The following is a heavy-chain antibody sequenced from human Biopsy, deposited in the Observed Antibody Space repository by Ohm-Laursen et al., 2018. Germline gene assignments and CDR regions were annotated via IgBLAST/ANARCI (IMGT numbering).Heavy chain of an antibody. CDR3: ATAAYAPPYFDL. D-gene: IGHD4-17*01. J-gene: IGHJ4*02. CDR1: GVTRSGYA. V-gene: IGHV3-21*06. Sequence: SLRLSCTAFGVTRSGYAMNWVRQAPGKGLEWVSSITGGGNYINYADSVRGRFTISRDNSKNSVYLVMSSLRAEDTAVYFCATAAYAPPYFDLWGRGTVVTVSS. CDR2: ITGGGNYI.